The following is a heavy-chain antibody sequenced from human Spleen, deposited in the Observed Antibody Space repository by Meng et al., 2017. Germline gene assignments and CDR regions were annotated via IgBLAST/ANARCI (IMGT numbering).Heavy chain of an antibody. D-gene: IGHD2-15*01. CDR2: ISGSGDNT. V-gene: IGHV3-23*01. J-gene: IGHJ4*02. CDR3: AKIPYASAIDY. Sequence: VQVLDSVGGLVQPGGSLRLSCAASGFTFSNYAMSWVRQAPGKGLEWVSAISGSGDNTDYADSVKGRFTISRDNSKDTLYLQMNTLRAEDTAVYYCAKIPYASAIDYWGQGTLVTVSS. CDR1: GFTFSNYA.